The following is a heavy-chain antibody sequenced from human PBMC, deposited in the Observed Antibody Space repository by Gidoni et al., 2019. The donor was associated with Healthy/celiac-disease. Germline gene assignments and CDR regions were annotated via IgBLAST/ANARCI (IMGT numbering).Heavy chain of an antibody. D-gene: IGHD6-19*01. CDR2: IYHSGST. V-gene: IGHV4-38-2*01. J-gene: IGHJ4*02. Sequence: QVQLQESCPGLVQRSASLSLTCAVSGYSISRGYYWDWIRQPAGKGLEWIGSIYHSGSTDYNPSLKSRVTISVDTSKNQFSRRLSAVTAADTAVYYCASAEEGGWYEVGYWGQGTLVTVSS. CDR3: ASAEEGGWYEVGY. CDR1: GYSISRGYY.